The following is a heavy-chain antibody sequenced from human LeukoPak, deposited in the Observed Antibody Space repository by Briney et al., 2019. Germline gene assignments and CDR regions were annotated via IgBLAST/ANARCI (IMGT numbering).Heavy chain of an antibody. V-gene: IGHV4-59*12. CDR1: GGSISSYY. D-gene: IGHD3-10*01. CDR3: ARDPRGSTDAV. Sequence: PSETLSLTCTVSGGSISSYYWSWIRQPPGKGLEWIGYIYYSGSTNYNPSLKSRVTISVDTSKNQFSLKLSSVTAADTAVYYCARDPRGSTDAVWGKGTTVTVSS. CDR2: IYYSGST. J-gene: IGHJ6*04.